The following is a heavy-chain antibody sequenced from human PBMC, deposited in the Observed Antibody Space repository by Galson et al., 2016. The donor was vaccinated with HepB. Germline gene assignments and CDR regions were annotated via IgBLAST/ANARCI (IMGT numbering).Heavy chain of an antibody. V-gene: IGHV3-30*04. J-gene: IGHJ4*02. CDR2: ISYDAANQ. D-gene: IGHD6-13*01. Sequence: SLRLSCATSGFTFNTYPMHWVRQAPGKGLEWLAVISYDAANQYYADSVKGRFTISRDNPKNTLYLQMNSLKVEDTAVYYCAREMHVAAAAAFDFWGRGTLVTVSS. CDR3: AREMHVAAAAAFDF. CDR1: GFTFNTYP.